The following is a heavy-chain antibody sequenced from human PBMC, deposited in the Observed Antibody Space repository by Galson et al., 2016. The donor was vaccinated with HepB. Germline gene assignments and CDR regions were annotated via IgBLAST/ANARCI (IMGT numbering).Heavy chain of an antibody. V-gene: IGHV4-4*02. Sequence: SLRLSCAASGIVVSSTHFSWVRQPPRKGLEWIGETHHGGTTHYNPSLQSRVTISVDKSKNQFSLMLTSVTDADTAVYYCARNGVGLRPGYQFDPWGQGTLVTVSS. D-gene: IGHD2-8*01. CDR2: THHGGTT. CDR1: GIVVSSTHF. J-gene: IGHJ5*02. CDR3: ARNGVGLRPGYQFDP.